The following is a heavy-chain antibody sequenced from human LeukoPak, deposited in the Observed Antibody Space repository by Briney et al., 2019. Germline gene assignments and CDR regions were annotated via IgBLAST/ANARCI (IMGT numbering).Heavy chain of an antibody. Sequence: GGSLRLSCAASGFTLSSYGMRWVRPAPGKGLEWVAVIWYVGSNKYYADSVKGRFTPSRDNSKNTLYLQMNSLRAEDTAVYYCARPYYDSSGYYYWGNAFDIWGQGTMVTVSS. V-gene: IGHV3-33*01. CDR1: GFTLSSYG. D-gene: IGHD3-22*01. CDR3: ARPYYDSSGYYYWGNAFDI. J-gene: IGHJ3*02. CDR2: IWYVGSNK.